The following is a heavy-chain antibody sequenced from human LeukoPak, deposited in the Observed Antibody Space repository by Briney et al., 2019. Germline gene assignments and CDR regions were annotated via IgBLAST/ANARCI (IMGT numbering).Heavy chain of an antibody. Sequence: ASVKVSCKASGYTFTSYGISWVRQAPGQGLEWMGWISDYNGNTNYAQKLQGRVTMTTDTSTSTAYMELRSLRSDDTAVYYCARDKGSSSGWFGNWFDPWGQGTLVTVSS. CDR2: ISDYNGNT. CDR3: ARDKGSSSGWFGNWFDP. CDR1: GYTFTSYG. J-gene: IGHJ5*02. V-gene: IGHV1-18*01. D-gene: IGHD6-6*01.